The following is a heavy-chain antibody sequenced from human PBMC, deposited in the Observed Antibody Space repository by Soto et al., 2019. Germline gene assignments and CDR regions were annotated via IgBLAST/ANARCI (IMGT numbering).Heavy chain of an antibody. V-gene: IGHV1-69*13. Sequence: ASVKVSCKASGGTFSSYALSWVRQAPGQGLEWMGGIIPVFNTANYAQKFQGRITIIADESTSTAYMELSSLRSEDTAVYYCAQSRRFGSEYDAFDIWGLGTMVTVSS. J-gene: IGHJ3*02. CDR1: GGTFSSYA. CDR2: IIPVFNTA. D-gene: IGHD5-12*01. CDR3: AQSRRFGSEYDAFDI.